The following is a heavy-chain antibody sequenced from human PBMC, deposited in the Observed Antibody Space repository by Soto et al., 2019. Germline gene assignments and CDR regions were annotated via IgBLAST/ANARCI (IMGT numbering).Heavy chain of an antibody. CDR3: ARRRGTNYYYYMDV. Sequence: SETLSLTCTVSGGSISSYYWSWIRQPPGKGLEWIGYIYYSGSTNYNPSLKSRVTISVDTSKNQFSLKLSSVTAADTAVYYCARRRGTNYYYYMDVWGKGTTVTVSS. J-gene: IGHJ6*03. V-gene: IGHV4-59*08. CDR2: IYYSGST. CDR1: GGSISSYY.